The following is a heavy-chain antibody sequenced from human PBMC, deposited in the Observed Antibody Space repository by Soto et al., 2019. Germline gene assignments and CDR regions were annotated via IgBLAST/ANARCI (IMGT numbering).Heavy chain of an antibody. CDR2: IIPLYGTV. V-gene: IGHV1-69*06. CDR3: ARVRMIRGVILSHFGL. D-gene: IGHD3-16*02. J-gene: IGHJ1*01. CDR1: AGTFNSYG. Sequence: QAHLAQSGAEVKKPGSSVTVSCKASAGTFNSYGISWVRQAPGQGLDWMGVIIPLYGTVNYAQKFQVRVSITADKLTSTAYMDLNRLRYDDVAVYYFARVRMIRGVILSHFGLWGQGSLMIFSS.